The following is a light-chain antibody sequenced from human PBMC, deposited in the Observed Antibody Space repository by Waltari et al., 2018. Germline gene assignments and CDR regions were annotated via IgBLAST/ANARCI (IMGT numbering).Light chain of an antibody. CDR1: SLSSYH. J-gene: IGLJ2*01. CDR3: HSRDASGVGGA. CDR2: DQN. Sequence: TQDPAVSVAVGQTVRITCQGDSLSSYHAIWYQQRPGQAPKLLIYDQNNRPSGVPGRFSGSSSDNTASLTITGAQAEDEAYYYCHSRDASGVGGAFGGGTKLTVL. V-gene: IGLV3-19*01.